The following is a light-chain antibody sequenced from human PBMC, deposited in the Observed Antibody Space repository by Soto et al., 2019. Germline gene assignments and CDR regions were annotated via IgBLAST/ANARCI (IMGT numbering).Light chain of an antibody. J-gene: IGKJ1*01. CDR3: QQYGSSPLT. V-gene: IGKV3-20*01. CDR2: GAS. Sequence: EIVLTQSPGTLSLSPGDTATLSCRASQSVSSSSLAWYQQKRGQAPRLLIYGASIRAPGIPDRFRGSGSGTDFTLTIRRLEPEDFAVYYCQQYGSSPLTFGQGTEVEIK. CDR1: QSVSSSS.